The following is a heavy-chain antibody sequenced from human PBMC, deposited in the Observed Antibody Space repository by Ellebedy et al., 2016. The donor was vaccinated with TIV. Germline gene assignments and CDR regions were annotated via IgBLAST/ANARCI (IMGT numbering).Heavy chain of an antibody. V-gene: IGHV1-69*13. CDR3: ARDLLRGLLWFGEFSYYYYGMDV. D-gene: IGHD3-10*01. CDR2: IIPIFGTA. Sequence: SVKVSXXASGGTFSSYAISWVRQAPGQGLEWMGGIIPIFGTANYAQKFQGRVTITADESTSTAYMELRSLRSDDTAVYYCARDLLRGLLWFGEFSYYYYGMDVWGQGTTVTVSS. J-gene: IGHJ6*02. CDR1: GGTFSSYA.